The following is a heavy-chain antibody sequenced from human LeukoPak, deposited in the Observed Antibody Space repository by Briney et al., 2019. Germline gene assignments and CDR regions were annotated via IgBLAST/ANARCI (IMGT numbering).Heavy chain of an antibody. J-gene: IGHJ5*02. V-gene: IGHV4-34*01. CDR3: ARGTTVVTPGRQGANWFDP. CDR1: GGSFSGYY. Sequence: PSETLSLTCAVYGGSFSGYYWSWIRQPPGKGLEWIGEINHSGSTNYNPSLKSRVTISVDTSKNQFSLKLSSVTAADTAVYYCARGTTVVTPGRQGANWFDPWGQGTLVTVSS. D-gene: IGHD4-23*01. CDR2: INHSGST.